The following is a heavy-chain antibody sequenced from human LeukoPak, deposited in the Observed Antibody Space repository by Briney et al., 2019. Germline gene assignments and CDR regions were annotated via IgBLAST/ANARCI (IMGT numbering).Heavy chain of an antibody. J-gene: IGHJ3*02. D-gene: IGHD4-17*01. CDR3: ARDFATVTTRDAFDI. CDR2: ISSSSSYI. V-gene: IGHV3-21*01. Sequence: GSQRLSCAASGFTFSSYSMNWVRQAPGKGLEWVSSISSSSSYIYYADSVKGRFTISRDNAKNSLYLQMNSLRAEDTAVYYCARDFATVTTRDAFDIWGQGTMVTVSS. CDR1: GFTFSSYS.